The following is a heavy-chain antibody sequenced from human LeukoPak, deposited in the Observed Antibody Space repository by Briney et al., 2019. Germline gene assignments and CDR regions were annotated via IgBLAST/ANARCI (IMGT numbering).Heavy chain of an antibody. D-gene: IGHD1-26*01. V-gene: IGHV3-20*04. CDR2: INWNGGGT. CDR3: VRDLRTGSYGNYFDH. J-gene: IGHJ4*02. CDR1: GFTFDDYG. Sequence: GGSLRLSCAASGFTFDDYGMSWVRQAPGTGLEWVSGINWNGGGTGYVDSVKGRFTISRDNAKNALYLQMNSLRAEDAAMYYCVRDLRTGSYGNYFDHWGQGTLVTVSS.